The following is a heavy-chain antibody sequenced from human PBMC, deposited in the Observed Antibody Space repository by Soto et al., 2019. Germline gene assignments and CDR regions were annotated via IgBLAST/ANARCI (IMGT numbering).Heavy chain of an antibody. CDR3: ARHGGYCSSTSCYENWFDP. J-gene: IGHJ5*02. V-gene: IGHV4-39*01. CDR1: GGSISSSSYY. D-gene: IGHD2-2*01. Sequence: QSQTLSLTCTVSGGSISSSSYYWGWIRQPPGKGLEWIGSIYYSGSTYYNPSLKSRVTISVDTSKNQFSLKLSSVTAADTAVYYCARHGGYCSSTSCYENWFDPWGQGTLVTVSS. CDR2: IYYSGST.